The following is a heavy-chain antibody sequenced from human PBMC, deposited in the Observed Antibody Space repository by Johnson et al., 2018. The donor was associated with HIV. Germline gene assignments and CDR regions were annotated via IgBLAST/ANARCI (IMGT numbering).Heavy chain of an antibody. J-gene: IGHJ3*02. V-gene: IGHV3-30-3*01. CDR3: ARDRVWFGELYAFDI. CDR1: GFTFSNAW. D-gene: IGHD3-10*01. CDR2: ISYDGSNK. Sequence: QVQLVESGGGLVKPGESLRLSCAASGFTFSNAWMHWVRQAPGKGLEWVAVISYDGSNKYYADSVKGRFTISRDNSKNTLYLQMNSLRAEDTAVYYCARDRVWFGELYAFDIWGQGTMVTVSS.